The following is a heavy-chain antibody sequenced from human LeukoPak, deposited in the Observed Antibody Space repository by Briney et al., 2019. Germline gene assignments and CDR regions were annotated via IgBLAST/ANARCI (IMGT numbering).Heavy chain of an antibody. V-gene: IGHV4/OR15-8*01. CDR2: IYHSGST. CDR3: ARDSPQIFPHAFDI. D-gene: IGHD3-9*01. J-gene: IGHJ3*02. CDR1: GGSISNTNW. Sequence: SETLSLACGVSGGSISNTNWWTWVRQPPGKGLERIGEIYHSGSTNYNPSLKSRVTISVDKSKNQFSLKLSSVTAADTAVYYCARDSPQIFPHAFDIWGQGTMVTVSS.